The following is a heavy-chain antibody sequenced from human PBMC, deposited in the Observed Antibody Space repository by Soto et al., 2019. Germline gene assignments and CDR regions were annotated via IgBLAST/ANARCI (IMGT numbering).Heavy chain of an antibody. J-gene: IGHJ4*02. Sequence: GGSLRLSCAASGFTFSSYDMSWVRQAPWKGLEWVSTIAASGRNADYADSVKGRFTISRDNSKNTLYLRMDSLIAEDTAVYYCAYRTGFDYWGQGALVTVSS. V-gene: IGHV3-23*01. CDR3: AYRTGFDY. CDR2: IAASGRNA. CDR1: GFTFSSYD.